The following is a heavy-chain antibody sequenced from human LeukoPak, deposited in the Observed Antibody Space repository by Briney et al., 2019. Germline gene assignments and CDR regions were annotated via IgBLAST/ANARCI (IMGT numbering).Heavy chain of an antibody. D-gene: IGHD6-13*01. J-gene: IGHJ4*02. V-gene: IGHV3-30*04. Sequence: GGSLRLSCAPSGFTFRNYAMHWVRQAPGKGLEWVAVISYAGSNEHYADSVKGRFTISRDNAKNSLYLQMNSLRAEDTAVYYCARVGAAGTVFVDYWGQGTLVTVSS. CDR2: ISYAGSNE. CDR1: GFTFRNYA. CDR3: ARVGAAGTVFVDY.